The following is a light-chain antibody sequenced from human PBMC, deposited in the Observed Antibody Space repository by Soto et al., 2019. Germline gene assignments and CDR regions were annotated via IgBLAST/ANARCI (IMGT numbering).Light chain of an antibody. CDR2: GAS. J-gene: IGKJ1*01. Sequence: EIVLTQFPGTLSLSPGERATLSCRASQSVSSKLAWYQQRPGQAPRLLIYGASSRATGIPDRFSGSGSGTDFTLTISRLEPEDFAVYYCQQYGTSPWTFGQGTKVDIK. V-gene: IGKV3-20*01. CDR3: QQYGTSPWT. CDR1: QSVSSK.